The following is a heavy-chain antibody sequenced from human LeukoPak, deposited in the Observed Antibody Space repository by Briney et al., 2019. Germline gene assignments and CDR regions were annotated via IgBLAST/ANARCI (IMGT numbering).Heavy chain of an antibody. CDR1: GGSISSYY. J-gene: IGHJ5*02. CDR3: ARHVGYCSSTSCYSNWFDP. D-gene: IGHD2-2*01. CDR2: IYTSGST. V-gene: IGHV4-4*09. Sequence: SETLSLTCTVSGGSISSYYWSWIRQPPGKGLEWIGYIYTSGSTNYSPSLKSRVTISVDTSKNQFSLKLSSVTAADTAVYYCARHVGYCSSTSCYSNWFDPWGQGTLVTVSS.